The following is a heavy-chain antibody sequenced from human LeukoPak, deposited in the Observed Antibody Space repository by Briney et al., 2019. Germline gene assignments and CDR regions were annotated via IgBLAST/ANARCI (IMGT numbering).Heavy chain of an antibody. J-gene: IGHJ4*02. D-gene: IGHD6-13*01. Sequence: ASVKVSCKASGYTFTGYYMHWVRQAPGQGLEWMGWINPNSGGTNYAQKFQGRVTMTSDTSISTAYMELSRLRSDDTAVYYCARDPRIAAAGTEYYFDYWGQGTLVTVSS. CDR3: ARDPRIAAAGTEYYFDY. CDR2: INPNSGGT. V-gene: IGHV1-2*02. CDR1: GYTFTGYY.